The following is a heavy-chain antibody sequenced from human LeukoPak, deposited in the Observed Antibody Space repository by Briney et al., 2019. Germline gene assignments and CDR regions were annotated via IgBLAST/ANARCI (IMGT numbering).Heavy chain of an antibody. D-gene: IGHD1-1*01. CDR2: INPSGGST. CDR1: GYTFTSYY. Sequence: GASVKVSCKASGYTFTSYYMHWVRQAPGQGLEWMGIINPSGGSTGYAQKFQGRVTMTRDTSTGTVYMELSSLRSEDTAVYYCASNVQTGTQNYWGQGTLVTVSS. J-gene: IGHJ4*02. V-gene: IGHV1-46*01. CDR3: ASNVQTGTQNY.